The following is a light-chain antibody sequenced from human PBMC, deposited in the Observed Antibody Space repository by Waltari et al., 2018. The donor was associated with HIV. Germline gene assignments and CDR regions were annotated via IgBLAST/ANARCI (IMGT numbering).Light chain of an antibody. CDR1: NSDVGGYKY. J-gene: IGLJ2*01. CDR2: EVT. Sequence: QSALTQPASVSGSPGQSITISCTGTNSDVGGYKYVSCYQQHPDKAPKLLIYEVTNRPSGVSNRFSGSKSGNTASLTISGLQADDEADYFCSSYASDTTLIFGGGTKLTVL. CDR3: SSYASDTTLI. V-gene: IGLV2-14*01.